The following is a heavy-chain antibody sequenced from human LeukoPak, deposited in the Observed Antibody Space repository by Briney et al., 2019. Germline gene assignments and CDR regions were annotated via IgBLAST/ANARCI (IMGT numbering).Heavy chain of an antibody. D-gene: IGHD4/OR15-4a*01. Sequence: SVKVSCKASGDTFSDYTVSWVRQAPGQGLEWMGRTIPIFGTTNYAQKFQGRVTITADESTSTAYMELSSLRSEDTAVYYCAREGTKGLSRADAFDIWGQGTMVTVSS. J-gene: IGHJ3*02. CDR3: AREGTKGLSRADAFDI. CDR2: TIPIFGTT. V-gene: IGHV1-69*13. CDR1: GDTFSDYT.